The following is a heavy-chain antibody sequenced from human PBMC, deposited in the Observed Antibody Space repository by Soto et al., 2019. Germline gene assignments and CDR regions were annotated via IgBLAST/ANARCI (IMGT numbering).Heavy chain of an antibody. CDR1: GYSFTSYW. D-gene: IGHD3-22*01. V-gene: IGHV5-51*01. Sequence: PGESLKISCKGSGYSFTSYWIGWVRQMPGKGLKWMGIIYPGDSDTRYSPSFQGQVTISADKSISTAYLQWSSLKASDTAMYYCARHPDYYDSSGYSGFDYWGQGTLATVSS. CDR3: ARHPDYYDSSGYSGFDY. J-gene: IGHJ4*02. CDR2: IYPGDSDT.